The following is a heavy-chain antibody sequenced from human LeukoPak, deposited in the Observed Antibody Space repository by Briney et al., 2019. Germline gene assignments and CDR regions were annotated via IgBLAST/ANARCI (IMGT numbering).Heavy chain of an antibody. D-gene: IGHD5-24*01. Sequence: ASVKVSCKASGGTFSSYAISWVRQAPGQGLEWMGGIIPIFGAANYAQKFQGRVTITADESTSTAYMELSSLRSEDTAVYYCARDDEMATIKGAFDIWGQGTMVTVSS. CDR2: IIPIFGAA. CDR3: ARDDEMATIKGAFDI. CDR1: GGTFSSYA. J-gene: IGHJ3*02. V-gene: IGHV1-69*01.